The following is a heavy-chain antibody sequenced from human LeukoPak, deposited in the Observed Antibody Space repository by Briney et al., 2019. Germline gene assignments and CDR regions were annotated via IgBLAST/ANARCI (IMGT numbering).Heavy chain of an antibody. J-gene: IGHJ5*02. V-gene: IGHV3-7*01. CDR2: IKQDGSEK. CDR1: GFIFSSYW. Sequence: PGGSLRLSCAASGFIFSSYWMSWVRQAPGKGLEWVANIKQDGSEKYYVDSVKGRFTISRDNAKNSLYLQMNSLRAEDTAVYYCAREGGADIVVVPAAIIAWGQGTLVTVSS. CDR3: AREGGADIVVVPAAIIA. D-gene: IGHD2-2*01.